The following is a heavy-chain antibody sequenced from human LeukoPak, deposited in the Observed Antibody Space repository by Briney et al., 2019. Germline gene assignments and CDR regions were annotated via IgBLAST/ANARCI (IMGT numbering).Heavy chain of an antibody. CDR2: IYYSGST. J-gene: IGHJ6*02. CDR3: VRLWLGERPPDV. Sequence: SETLSLTCTVSGVSISSGSYYWGWIRQPPGKGLEWIGSIYYSGSTYYDPSLKSRVTISVDTSMNQVSLKLNSVTAADTAVYYCVRLWLGERPPDVWGQGTTVTVSS. CDR1: GVSISSGSYY. D-gene: IGHD3-10*01. V-gene: IGHV4-39*01.